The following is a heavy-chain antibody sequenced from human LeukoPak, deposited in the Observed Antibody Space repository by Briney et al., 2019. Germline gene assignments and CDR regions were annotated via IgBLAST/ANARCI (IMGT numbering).Heavy chain of an antibody. CDR1: GDSVSTNSAA. D-gene: IGHD3-9*01. CDR3: TRERYDALDV. J-gene: IGHJ6*02. V-gene: IGHV6-1*01. Sequence: PSQTLSLTCAISGDSVSTNSAAWHWIRQSPSRDLEWLGRTYYRSKWYNDYAISVKSRITLNPDPSKNQFSLQLNSVTPEDTAVYYCTRERYDALDVWGQGTTVSVSS. CDR2: TYYRSKWYN.